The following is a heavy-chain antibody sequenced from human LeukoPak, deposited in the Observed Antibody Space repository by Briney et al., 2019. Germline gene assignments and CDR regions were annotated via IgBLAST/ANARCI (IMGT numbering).Heavy chain of an antibody. CDR1: GGSFSGYY. CDR2: INHSGST. CDR3: ARGPRITSHFDWLWVDY. Sequence: SETLSLTCAVYGGSFSGYYWSWIRQPPGKGLEWIGEINHSGSTNYNPSLKSRVTISVDTSKNQFSLKLSSVTAEDTAVYYCARGPRITSHFDWLWVDYWGQGTLVTVSS. V-gene: IGHV4-34*01. J-gene: IGHJ4*02. D-gene: IGHD3-9*01.